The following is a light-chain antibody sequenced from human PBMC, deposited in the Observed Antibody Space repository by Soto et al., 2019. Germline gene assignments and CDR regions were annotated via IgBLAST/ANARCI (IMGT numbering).Light chain of an antibody. V-gene: IGLV2-14*01. CDR1: SSDVGGYNY. J-gene: IGLJ2*01. CDR3: NSFTSSSTFV. CDR2: EVT. Sequence: QSALTQPASVSGSPGQSITISCTGTSSDVGGYNYVSWYQHHPGKAPKLIIYEVTNRPSGVSSRFSGSRSGNAVSLTISGLQPDDEADYYCNSFTSSSTFVFGGGTKVTV.